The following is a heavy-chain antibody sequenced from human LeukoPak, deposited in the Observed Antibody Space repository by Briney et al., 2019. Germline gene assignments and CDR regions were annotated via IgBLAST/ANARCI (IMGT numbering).Heavy chain of an antibody. J-gene: IGHJ4*02. CDR2: VSSDGSSK. D-gene: IGHD3-16*01. CDR1: GFSFSNYP. V-gene: IGHV3-30-3*01. Sequence: GMSLRLSCEASGFSFSNYPIHWARQAPGKGLEWVAAVSSDGSSKYYPGSARGRFTISRDNSKNTVYLQTNNLRDEDTALYYCRREGPGGGVDYWGQGTLVTVSS. CDR3: RREGPGGGVDY.